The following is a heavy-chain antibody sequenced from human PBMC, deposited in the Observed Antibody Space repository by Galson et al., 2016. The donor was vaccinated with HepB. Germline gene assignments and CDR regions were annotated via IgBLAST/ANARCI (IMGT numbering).Heavy chain of an antibody. Sequence: SLRLSCAASGFSFSGLWMNWVRQTPGKGLEWVAIIKQDGSEQKYVDSVKGRFTISSDNSKHTLYLQMNSLRAEDTAVYYCARDLVPAAAYYFEYWGQGTLVTVSS. D-gene: IGHD2-2*01. V-gene: IGHV3-7*01. CDR1: GFSFSGLW. CDR2: IKQDGSEQ. J-gene: IGHJ4*02. CDR3: ARDLVPAAAYYFEY.